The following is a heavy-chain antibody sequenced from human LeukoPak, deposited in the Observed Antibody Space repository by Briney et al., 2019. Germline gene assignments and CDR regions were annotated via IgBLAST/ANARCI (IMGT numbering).Heavy chain of an antibody. D-gene: IGHD6-19*01. CDR1: GFTFSSYV. Sequence: GGSLRLSCAASGFTFSSYVMSWVRQAPGKGLEWVSVISGSLSDTYYADSVRGRFTISRDNSKNTLYLQMNSLRAEDTAVYYCAKLIIPVVGRYFDYWGQGTLVTVSS. CDR2: ISGSLSDT. J-gene: IGHJ4*02. V-gene: IGHV3-23*01. CDR3: AKLIIPVVGRYFDY.